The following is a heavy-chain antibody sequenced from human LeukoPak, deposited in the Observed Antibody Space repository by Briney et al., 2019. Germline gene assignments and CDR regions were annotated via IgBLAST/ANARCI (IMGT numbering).Heavy chain of an antibody. V-gene: IGHV5-10-1*01. D-gene: IGHD3-22*01. CDR2: IDPSDSYT. J-gene: IGHJ4*02. CDR1: GYSFTSYW. CDR3: ARQSADYYDSSGYYDY. Sequence: GESLKISCKGSGYSFTSYWIDWVRQMPGKGLEWMGRIDPSDSYTYYSSSFQGHVTISADKSISTAYLQWSSLKASDTAMYYCARQSADYYDSSGYYDYWGQGTLVTVSS.